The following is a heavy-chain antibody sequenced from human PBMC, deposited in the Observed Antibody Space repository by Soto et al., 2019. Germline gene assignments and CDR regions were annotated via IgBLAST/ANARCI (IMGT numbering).Heavy chain of an antibody. Sequence: QVQLVQSEGELRQPGASVTVSCRASGYTFTSYGIIWVRQAPRQGLEWVGYISPNSGATTYAHNLQGRLTMTTDTSTSTAYMELRSLSADDTAIYYCVREMWTRSGPQDVFDYWGLGALVTVSS. D-gene: IGHD6-25*01. V-gene: IGHV1-18*01. CDR3: VREMWTRSGPQDVFDY. J-gene: IGHJ4*02. CDR2: ISPNSGAT. CDR1: GYTFTSYG.